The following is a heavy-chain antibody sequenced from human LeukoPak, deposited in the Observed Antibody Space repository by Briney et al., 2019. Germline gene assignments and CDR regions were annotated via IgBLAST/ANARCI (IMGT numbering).Heavy chain of an antibody. CDR3: VREFCSGGTRYNDY. Sequence: GGSLRLSCEASGFTFSDYYMKWIRQASGEGLEWVSYISSSGTIIYYRDSVKGRFTISRDNAKNSLFLQMNSLRAEDTAVYYCVREFCSGGTRYNDYWGQGTVVTVSS. J-gene: IGHJ4*02. CDR1: GFTFSDYY. CDR2: ISSSGTII. V-gene: IGHV3-11*04. D-gene: IGHD2-15*01.